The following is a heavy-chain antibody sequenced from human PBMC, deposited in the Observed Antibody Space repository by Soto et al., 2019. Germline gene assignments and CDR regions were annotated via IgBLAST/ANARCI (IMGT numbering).Heavy chain of an antibody. V-gene: IGHV2-5*02. CDR3: AHVTIVVVINQPLFDY. J-gene: IGHJ4*02. CDR1: GFSLSTSGVG. Sequence: QITLKESGPTLVKPTQTLTLTCTFSGFSLSTSGVGVGWIRQPPGKALEWLALIYWDDDKRYSPSLKSRLTITKDTSKHQVVLTMTNMDPVDTATYYCAHVTIVVVINQPLFDYWGQGTLVTVSS. CDR2: IYWDDDK. D-gene: IGHD3-22*01.